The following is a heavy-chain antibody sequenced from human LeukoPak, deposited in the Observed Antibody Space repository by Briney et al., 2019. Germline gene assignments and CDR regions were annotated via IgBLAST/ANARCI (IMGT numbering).Heavy chain of an antibody. V-gene: IGHV1-18*01. CDR3: ARGRNYYDSSGYYLG. CDR2: ISAYNGNT. CDR1: GYTFTSYG. Sequence: ASVKVSCKASGYTFTSYGISWVRQAPGQGLEWMRWISAYNGNTNYAQKLQGRVTMTTDTSTSTAYMELRSLRSDDTAVYCCARGRNYYDSSGYYLGWGQGTLVTVSS. J-gene: IGHJ4*02. D-gene: IGHD3-22*01.